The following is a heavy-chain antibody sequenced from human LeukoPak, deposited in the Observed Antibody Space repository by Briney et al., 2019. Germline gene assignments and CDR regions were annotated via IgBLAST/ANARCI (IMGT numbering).Heavy chain of an antibody. Sequence: SVKVSCKASGYTFTSYGISWVRQAPGQGLEWMGRIIPILGIANYAQKFQGRVTITADKSTSTAYMELSSLRSEDTAVYYCARDPHPQSGYDDDYWGQGTLVTVSS. V-gene: IGHV1-69*04. CDR3: ARDPHPQSGYDDDY. D-gene: IGHD5-12*01. J-gene: IGHJ4*02. CDR2: IIPILGIA. CDR1: GYTFTSYG.